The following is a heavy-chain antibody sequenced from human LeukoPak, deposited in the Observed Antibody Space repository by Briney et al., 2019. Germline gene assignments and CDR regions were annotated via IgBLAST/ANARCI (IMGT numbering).Heavy chain of an antibody. CDR2: INGRGGDT. D-gene: IGHD1-1*01. CDR1: GFTFSTYT. CDR3: AKDRAGTPWAD. J-gene: IGHJ4*02. V-gene: IGHV3-23*01. Sequence: GGSLRPSCAASGFTFSTYTMTWVRQAPGKGLECVSTINGRGGDTYYADSVKGRFTISRDNSRNTVYLQMNSLRAEDTAVYYCAKDRAGTPWADWGQGTLVTVSS.